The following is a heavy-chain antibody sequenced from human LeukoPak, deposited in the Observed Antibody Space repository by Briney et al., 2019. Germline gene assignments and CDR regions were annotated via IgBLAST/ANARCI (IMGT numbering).Heavy chain of an antibody. CDR3: ARGLGSVLLWFVETMGTYLFYP. CDR1: GYTFTSYD. J-gene: IGHJ5*02. V-gene: IGHV1-8*03. D-gene: IGHD3-10*01. Sequence: GASVKVSCKASGYTFTSYDINWVRQPTGQGLEWMVWMNPNNGSTSNSQKFQGRVTITTNTSISTAYMELSSLSAEDTAVYYCARGLGSVLLWFVETMGTYLFYPWGQGTLVTVSS. CDR2: MNPNNGST.